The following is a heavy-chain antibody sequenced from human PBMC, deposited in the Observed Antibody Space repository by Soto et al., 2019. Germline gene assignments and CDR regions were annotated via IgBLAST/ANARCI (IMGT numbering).Heavy chain of an antibody. D-gene: IGHD2-2*01. CDR3: ARDPLGYCSSTSCFSYYYYGMDV. CDR2: IWYDGSNK. Sequence: PGGSLRLSCAASGFTFSSYGMHWVRQAPGKGLEWVAVIWYDGSNKYYADSVKGRFTISRDNSKNTLYLQMNSLRAEDTAVYYCARDPLGYCSSTSCFSYYYYGMDVWGQGTTVTVSS. V-gene: IGHV3-33*01. J-gene: IGHJ6*02. CDR1: GFTFSSYG.